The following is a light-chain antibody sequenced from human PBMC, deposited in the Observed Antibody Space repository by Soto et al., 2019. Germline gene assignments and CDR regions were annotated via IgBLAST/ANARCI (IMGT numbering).Light chain of an antibody. CDR1: QGISSY. J-gene: IGKJ4*01. V-gene: IGKV1-8*01. Sequence: AIRMTQSPSSLSASTGDRVTITCPASQGISSYLALYQQKPGKAPKLLIYAASTLQSGVPSRFSGSGSGTDFTLTVRCLQSEDFATYYCQQYYSYPLTFGGGTKVEIK. CDR3: QQYYSYPLT. CDR2: AAS.